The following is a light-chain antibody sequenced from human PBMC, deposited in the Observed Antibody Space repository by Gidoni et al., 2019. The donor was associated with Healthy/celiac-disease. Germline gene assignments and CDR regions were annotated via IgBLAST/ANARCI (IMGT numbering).Light chain of an antibody. CDR3: QQYNNWPLT. Sequence: EIVITQSPATLYVSPGERATLSCRASQSVSSNLAWYQQKPGQAPRLLIYGASTRDTGIPARFSGSGSGTEFTLTISSLQSEDFAVYYCQQYNNWPLTFGGGTKVEIK. CDR1: QSVSSN. CDR2: GAS. J-gene: IGKJ4*01. V-gene: IGKV3-15*01.